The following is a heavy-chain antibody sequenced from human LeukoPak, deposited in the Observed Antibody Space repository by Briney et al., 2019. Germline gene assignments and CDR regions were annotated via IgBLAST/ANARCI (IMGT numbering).Heavy chain of an antibody. J-gene: IGHJ3*02. CDR1: GASIGGSY. D-gene: IGHD3-9*01. CDR3: ARGYYDILTGYSPGAFDI. V-gene: IGHV4-4*07. CDR2: IYSSGSA. Sequence: SETLSLTCAVSGASIGGSYWSWIRQPAGRGLEWIGRIYSSGSANYNPSLKSRVTMSVDTSKNQFSLKLSSVTAADTAVYYCARGYYDILTGYSPGAFDIWGQGTMVTVSS.